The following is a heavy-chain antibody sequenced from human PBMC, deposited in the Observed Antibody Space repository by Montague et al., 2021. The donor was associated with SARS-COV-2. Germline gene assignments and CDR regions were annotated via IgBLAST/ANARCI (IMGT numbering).Heavy chain of an antibody. CDR1: GFTFSSYE. D-gene: IGHD3-3*01. Sequence: SLRLSCAASGFTFSSYEMNWVRQAPGKGLEWVSYISSSVSTIYXXXSXXXRFXISRDNAKNSLYLQLNSLRAEDTALYYCARGGTYYDFWSGFHNYYYGMDVWGQGTTVTVSS. V-gene: IGHV3-48*03. CDR3: ARGGTYYDFWSGFHNYYYGMDV. J-gene: IGHJ6*02. CDR2: ISSSVSTI.